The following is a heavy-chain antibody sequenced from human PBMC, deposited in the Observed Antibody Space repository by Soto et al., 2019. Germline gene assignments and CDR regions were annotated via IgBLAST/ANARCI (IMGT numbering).Heavy chain of an antibody. CDR3: ARVGGINWFDP. CDR1: GGSIRSGGYY. J-gene: IGHJ5*02. V-gene: IGHV4-31*03. CDR2: IYYSGST. Sequence: QVPLQESGPGLVKPSQTLSLPCTVSGGSIRSGGYYWSWIRQHPGKVLEWIGYIYYSGSTYYNPSLKSRVTISVDTSKNQLSLKLSSVTAADTAVYYCARVGGINWFDPWGQGTLVTVSS. D-gene: IGHD1-20*01.